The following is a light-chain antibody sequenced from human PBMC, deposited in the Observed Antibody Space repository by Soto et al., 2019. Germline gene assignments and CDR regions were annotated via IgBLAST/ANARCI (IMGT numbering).Light chain of an antibody. J-gene: IGKJ1*01. CDR3: QQYNSYWT. V-gene: IGKV1-5*03. CDR2: KAS. CDR1: QTISSW. Sequence: DIQMTQSPSTLSGSVGERVTITFRASQTISSWLAWYQQKPGKAPKLLIYKASTLKSGVPSRFSGSGSGTDFTLTISSLQPDDFAIYYCQQYNSYWTFGQGTKV.